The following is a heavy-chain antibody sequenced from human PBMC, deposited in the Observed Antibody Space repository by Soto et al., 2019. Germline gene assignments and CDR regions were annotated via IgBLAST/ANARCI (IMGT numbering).Heavy chain of an antibody. D-gene: IGHD2-2*01. CDR1: GGSFSGYY. Sequence: SLTCAVYGGSFSGYYWTWIRQSPEKGLEWIGEVNHSGTTYYNPSLKTRVTIPVHTPKNQFSLKMSSVTAADTAVYYCARGIGYCSSINCYSSRRLRFDSWGQGTLVTAPQ. J-gene: IGHJ4*02. V-gene: IGHV4-34*01. CDR2: VNHSGTT. CDR3: ARGIGYCSSINCYSSRRLRFDS.